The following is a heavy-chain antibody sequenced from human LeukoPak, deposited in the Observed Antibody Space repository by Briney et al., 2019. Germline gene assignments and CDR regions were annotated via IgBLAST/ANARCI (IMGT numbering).Heavy chain of an antibody. CDR1: GGSIISAAYY. D-gene: IGHD1-26*01. CDR3: ARQGGSPDWFDP. Sequence: SGTLSLTCTVSGGSIISAAYYWAWIRQSPGKGLEWIGGLYYTGSAYYNPSLKSRVTIFVDTSKKQFSLKLTSVTAGDTAVYYCARQGGSPDWFDPWGQGTLVTVSS. V-gene: IGHV4-39*01. J-gene: IGHJ5*02. CDR2: LYYTGSA.